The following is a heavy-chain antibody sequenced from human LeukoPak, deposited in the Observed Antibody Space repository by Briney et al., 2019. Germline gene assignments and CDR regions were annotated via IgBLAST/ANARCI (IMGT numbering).Heavy chain of an antibody. Sequence: PGGSLRLSCAASGFTFGSYGMHWVRQAPGKGLEWVAVISYDGSNKYYADSVKGRFTISRDNSKNTLYLQMNSLRAEDTAIYYCTKVTSTGSCYQSDYWGQGTLVTVSS. J-gene: IGHJ4*02. D-gene: IGHD2-15*01. V-gene: IGHV3-30*18. CDR2: ISYDGSNK. CDR1: GFTFGSYG. CDR3: TKVTSTGSCYQSDY.